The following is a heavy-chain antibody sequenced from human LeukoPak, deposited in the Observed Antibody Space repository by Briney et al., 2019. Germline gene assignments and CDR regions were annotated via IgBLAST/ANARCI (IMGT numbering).Heavy chain of an antibody. CDR1: GGSISSYY. D-gene: IGHD1-26*01. Sequence: PSETLSLTCTVSGGSISSYYWNWIRQPPGKGLEWIGYIYYSGNTKYNPSLESRVTISVDTSKNQFSLKLRSVTAADKAVYYCARGMPQGWVHWFDPWGQGTLVTVSS. J-gene: IGHJ5*02. V-gene: IGHV4-59*01. CDR3: ARGMPQGWVHWFDP. CDR2: IYYSGNT.